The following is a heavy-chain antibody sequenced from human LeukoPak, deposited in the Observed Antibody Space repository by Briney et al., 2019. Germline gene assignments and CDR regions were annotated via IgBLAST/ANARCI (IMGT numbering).Heavy chain of an antibody. CDR3: ARGYCSSTSRYGGDYFDY. J-gene: IGHJ4*02. Sequence: SETLSLTCTVSGGSISSYYWSWIRQPPGKGLEWIGYIYYSGSTNYNPSLKSRVTISVDTSKNQFSLKLSSVTAADTAVYYCARGYCSSTSRYGGDYFDYWGQGTLVTVSS. V-gene: IGHV4-59*01. D-gene: IGHD2-2*01. CDR2: IYYSGST. CDR1: GGSISSYY.